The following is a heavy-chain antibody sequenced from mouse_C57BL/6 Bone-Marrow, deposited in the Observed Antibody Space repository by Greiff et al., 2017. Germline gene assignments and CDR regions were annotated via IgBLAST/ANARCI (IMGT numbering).Heavy chain of an antibody. J-gene: IGHJ4*01. Sequence: QVQLQQPGAELVKPGASVKMSCKASGYTFTSYWITWVKQRPGQGLEWIGDIYPGSGSTNYNEKFKSKATLTVDTTSSTAYMQLSSLTSEDSAVYYLARRTIVTPNYYAMDYWGQGTSVTVSS. V-gene: IGHV1-55*01. D-gene: IGHD2-5*01. CDR2: IYPGSGST. CDR3: ARRTIVTPNYYAMDY. CDR1: GYTFTSYW.